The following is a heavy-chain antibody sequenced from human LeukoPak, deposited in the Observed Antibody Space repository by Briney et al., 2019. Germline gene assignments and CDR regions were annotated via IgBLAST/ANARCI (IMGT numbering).Heavy chain of an antibody. D-gene: IGHD2/OR15-2a*01. V-gene: IGHV1-69*04. Sequence: AWGHVSYKAPGGTFSSYATSWVRLGTGQGLEWMGRIIPILGIANYAQKVQGRVTITADKATSTAYMELSSLRSEETAVYYCARENRAAFDIWGQGTMVTVSS. CDR1: GGTFSSYA. CDR2: IIPILGIA. J-gene: IGHJ3*02. CDR3: ARENRAAFDI.